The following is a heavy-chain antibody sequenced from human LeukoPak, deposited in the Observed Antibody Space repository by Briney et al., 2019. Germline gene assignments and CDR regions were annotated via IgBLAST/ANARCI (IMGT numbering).Heavy chain of an antibody. CDR2: INNDGTGT. V-gene: IGHV3-74*01. CDR1: GFTFTNYW. Sequence: GGSLRLSCAASGFTFTNYWMHWVRQVPGKGLVWVAGINNDGTGTFYADSVQGRFTISRGNAKNTVYLQMNTLRPEDTALYHCATVSEFWGQGTLVTVSS. CDR3: ATVSEF. J-gene: IGHJ4*02.